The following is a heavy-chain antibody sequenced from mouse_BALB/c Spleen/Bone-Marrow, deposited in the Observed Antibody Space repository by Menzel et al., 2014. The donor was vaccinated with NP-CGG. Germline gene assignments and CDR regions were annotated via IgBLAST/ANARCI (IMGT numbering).Heavy chain of an antibody. J-gene: IGHJ3*01. CDR3: ARYPLNYYGSPWFAY. CDR1: GDSITSGY. V-gene: IGHV3-8*02. CDR2: ISYSGST. D-gene: IGHD1-1*01. Sequence: DVKLVESGPSLVKPSQTLSLTCSVTGDSITSGYWNWIRKFPGNKLEYMGYISYSGSTYYNPSLKSRISITRDTSKNXYYLQLNSVTTEDTATYYCARYPLNYYGSPWFAYWGQGTLVTVSA.